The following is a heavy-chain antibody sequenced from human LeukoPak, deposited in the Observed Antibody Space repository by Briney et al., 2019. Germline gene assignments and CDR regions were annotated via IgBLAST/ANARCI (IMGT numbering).Heavy chain of an antibody. J-gene: IGHJ4*02. Sequence: PGGSLRLSCAASGFTVSSNYMSWVRQAPGRGLECVSVIYSGGGTYYADSVKGRFTISRDNSRNTLYLQMNSLRAEDTAVYYCARDSAAYYDSSGYFLDHWGQGTLVTVSS. CDR2: IYSGGGT. D-gene: IGHD3-22*01. CDR3: ARDSAAYYDSSGYFLDH. CDR1: GFTVSSNY. V-gene: IGHV3-53*01.